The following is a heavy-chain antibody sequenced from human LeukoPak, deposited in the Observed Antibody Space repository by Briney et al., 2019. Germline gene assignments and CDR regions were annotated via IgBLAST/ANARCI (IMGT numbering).Heavy chain of an antibody. V-gene: IGHV4-39*02. CDR3: ARDSRTLGYCSGGSCSTQMLIYYFDY. Sequence: SETLSLTCTVSGGSISSSSSYWGWIRQPPGTGLEWIGTLYYSGSTYYNPSLKSRVTISVDTSKNQFSLRLTSVTAADTAVYYCARDSRTLGYCSGGSCSTQMLIYYFDYWGQGTLVTVSS. D-gene: IGHD2-15*01. CDR1: GGSISSSSSY. CDR2: LYYSGST. J-gene: IGHJ4*02.